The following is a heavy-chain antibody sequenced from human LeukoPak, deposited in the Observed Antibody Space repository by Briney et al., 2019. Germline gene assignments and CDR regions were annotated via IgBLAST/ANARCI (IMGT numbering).Heavy chain of an antibody. J-gene: IGHJ4*02. D-gene: IGHD1-26*01. Sequence: TGGSLRLSCAATGFTFSSYWMHWVRQAPGKGLVWVSRISSDGSTTSYADSVKGRFTISRDNAKNTLHLQMSSLRAEDTAVYYCERRGGSYYDNWGQGTLVTVSS. CDR1: GFTFSSYW. CDR2: ISSDGSTT. V-gene: IGHV3-74*01. CDR3: ERRGGSYYDN.